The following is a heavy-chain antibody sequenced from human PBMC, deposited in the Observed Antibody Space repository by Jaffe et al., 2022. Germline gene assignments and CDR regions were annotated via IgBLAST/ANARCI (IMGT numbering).Heavy chain of an antibody. Sequence: QVQLQESGPGLVKPSETLSLTCAVSGYSISSGYYWGWIRQPPGKGLEWIGSIHHSGSTYYNPSLRSRVTISVDTSKNQFSLKLSSVTAADTAVYYCARQVHCSGGSCYPYWYFDLWGRGTLVTVSS. D-gene: IGHD2-15*01. J-gene: IGHJ2*01. CDR2: IHHSGST. V-gene: IGHV4-38-2*01. CDR1: GYSISSGYY. CDR3: ARQVHCSGGSCYPYWYFDL.